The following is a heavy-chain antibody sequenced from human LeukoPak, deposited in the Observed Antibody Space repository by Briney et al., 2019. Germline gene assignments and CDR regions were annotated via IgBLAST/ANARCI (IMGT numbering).Heavy chain of an antibody. CDR1: GVSISSGDYY. Sequence: PSEXLSLTCVVSGVSISSGDYYWPWIRQPPGKGLEWIGYISYSGSTYYNPSLKSGITISLDTSKNQFSLKVTSVTAADTAVYYCARDENSYYMDVWGTGTTVTVSS. CDR2: ISYSGST. J-gene: IGHJ6*03. V-gene: IGHV4-30-4*08. CDR3: ARDENSYYMDV.